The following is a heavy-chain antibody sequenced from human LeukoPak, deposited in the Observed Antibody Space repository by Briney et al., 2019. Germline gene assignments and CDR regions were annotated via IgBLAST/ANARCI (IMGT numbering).Heavy chain of an antibody. Sequence: PGGSLRLSCAASGFTFRNYAMPWVRQAPGKGLEWVAVTSSDGSNGYYADSVRGRFSISRDNSKNTVYLQMNSLRAEDTALYYCARPYTSSWYLFDYWGQGTLVTVSS. CDR1: GFTFRNYA. J-gene: IGHJ4*02. D-gene: IGHD6-13*01. CDR2: TSSDGSNG. CDR3: ARPYTSSWYLFDY. V-gene: IGHV3-30*04.